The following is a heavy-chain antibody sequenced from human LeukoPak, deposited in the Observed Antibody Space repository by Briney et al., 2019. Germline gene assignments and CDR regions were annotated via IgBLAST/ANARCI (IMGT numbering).Heavy chain of an antibody. J-gene: IGHJ4*02. D-gene: IGHD6-19*01. CDR3: ANSEWLVRRGFDH. Sequence: GGSLRLSCAASGFTFSDYYMSWIRQAPGKGLEWVSYISSSGSTIYYADSVKGRFTISRDNSKNTLYLQMNSLRAEDTAVYYCANSEWLVRRGFDHWGQGTLVTVSS. V-gene: IGHV3-11*01. CDR2: ISSSGSTI. CDR1: GFTFSDYY.